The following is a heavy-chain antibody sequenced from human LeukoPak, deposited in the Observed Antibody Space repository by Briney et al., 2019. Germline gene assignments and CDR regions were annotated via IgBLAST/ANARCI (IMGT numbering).Heavy chain of an antibody. V-gene: IGHV4-61*02. CDR2: IYTSGST. D-gene: IGHD6-19*01. CDR1: GDSISSGDYY. J-gene: IGHJ6*03. CDR3: ARDAVAGTLNYMDV. Sequence: SETLSLTCTVSGDSISSGDYYWSWIWQPAGKGLEWIGRIYTSGSTNYNPSLKSRVTISVDTSKNQFSLKLSSVTAADTAVYYCARDAVAGTLNYMDVWGKGTTVTISS.